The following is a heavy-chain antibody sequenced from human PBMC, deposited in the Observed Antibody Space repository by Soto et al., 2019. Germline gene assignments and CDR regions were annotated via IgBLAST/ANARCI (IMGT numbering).Heavy chain of an antibody. Sequence: EVQLVESGGGLVKPGGSLRLSCAASGFTFSSYSMNWVRQAPGKGLEWVSSISSSSSYIHYADSVKGRFTISRDNAKNSLYLQMNSLRAEDTAVYYCARDLAAAEGSYYYYMDVWGKGTTVTVSS. D-gene: IGHD6-13*01. CDR3: ARDLAAAEGSYYYYMDV. CDR1: GFTFSSYS. V-gene: IGHV3-21*01. J-gene: IGHJ6*03. CDR2: ISSSSSYI.